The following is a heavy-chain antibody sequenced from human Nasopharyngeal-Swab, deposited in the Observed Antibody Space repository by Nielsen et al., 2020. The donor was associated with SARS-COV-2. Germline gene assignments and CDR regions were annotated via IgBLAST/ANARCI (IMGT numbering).Heavy chain of an antibody. CDR1: GFTFSSYE. V-gene: IGHV3-48*03. CDR3: ARVAVTYYFDY. D-gene: IGHD2-21*02. Sequence: GGSLRLSCAASGFTFSSYEMNWVRQAPGKGLEWVLYISSGGSTIYYADSVKGRFTISRDNAKNSLYLQMNSLRAEDTAVYYCARVAVTYYFDYWGQGTLVTVSS. CDR2: ISSGGSTI. J-gene: IGHJ4*02.